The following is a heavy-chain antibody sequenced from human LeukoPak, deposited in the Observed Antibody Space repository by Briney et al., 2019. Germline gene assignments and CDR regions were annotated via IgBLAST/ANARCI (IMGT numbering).Heavy chain of an antibody. J-gene: IGHJ4*02. Sequence: ASVKVSCKASGYTFTSYGISWVRQAPGQGLEWMGWIGAYNGNTNYAQKLQGRVTMTTDTSTSTAYMELRSLRSDDTAVYYCARARLRSSSYETDYWGQGTLVTVSS. D-gene: IGHD6-6*01. CDR3: ARARLRSSSYETDY. CDR1: GYTFTSYG. CDR2: IGAYNGNT. V-gene: IGHV1-18*01.